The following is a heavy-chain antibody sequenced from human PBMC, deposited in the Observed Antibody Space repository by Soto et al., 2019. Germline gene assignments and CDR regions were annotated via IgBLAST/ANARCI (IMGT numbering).Heavy chain of an antibody. Sequence: GFLRLSCAASGFTFNMYAMSWVRQAPGKGLEWVSGIGGSGTNTYYADFVKGRFTISRDNPKNTLYLQMDSLRAEDTAIYYCARTITGYFWAGAYWGQGTLVTVSS. CDR3: ARTITGYFWAGAY. CDR2: IGGSGTNT. D-gene: IGHD1-1*01. CDR1: GFTFNMYA. J-gene: IGHJ4*02. V-gene: IGHV3-23*01.